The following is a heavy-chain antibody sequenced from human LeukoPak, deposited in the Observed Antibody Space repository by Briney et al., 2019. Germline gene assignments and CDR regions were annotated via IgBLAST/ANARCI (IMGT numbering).Heavy chain of an antibody. CDR3: ARVGRSRGSLPNSYYYMDV. J-gene: IGHJ6*03. CDR1: GDIFNSYS. D-gene: IGHD1-26*01. V-gene: IGHV1-69*05. Sequence: ASVKVSCNASGDIFNSYSVSWVQQAPGQGLEWMGGIIPIFGSTNYAQKFQGRVTITTDQSTRTAYMELNSLSSDDTAVYYCARVGRSRGSLPNSYYYMDVWGKGTTVTVSS. CDR2: IIPIFGST.